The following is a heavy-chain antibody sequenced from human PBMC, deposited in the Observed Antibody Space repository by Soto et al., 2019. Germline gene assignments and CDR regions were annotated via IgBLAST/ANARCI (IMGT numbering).Heavy chain of an antibody. Sequence: SVKVSCKASGGTFSSYAISWVRQAPGQGLEWMGGIIPIFGTANYAQKFQGRVTITADESTSTAYMELSSLRSEDTAVYYCARDLSGYRGYEFHRYYYYGMDVWGQGTTVTVSS. J-gene: IGHJ6*02. CDR1: GGTFSSYA. CDR3: ARDLSGYRGYEFHRYYYYGMDV. D-gene: IGHD5-12*01. V-gene: IGHV1-69*13. CDR2: IIPIFGTA.